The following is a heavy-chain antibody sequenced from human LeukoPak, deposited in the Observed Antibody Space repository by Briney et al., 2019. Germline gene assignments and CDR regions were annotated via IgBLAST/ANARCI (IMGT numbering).Heavy chain of an antibody. Sequence: PGGSLRLSCAASGFTFSSYAMSWVRQSPGKGLEWVSAISGSGGSTYYADSVKGRFTISRDNSKNTLYLQMNSLRAEDTAVYYCTNGGRYYYDSSGSSIDYWGQGTLVTVSS. D-gene: IGHD3-22*01. V-gene: IGHV3-23*01. CDR1: GFTFSSYA. CDR2: ISGSGGST. J-gene: IGHJ4*02. CDR3: TNGGRYYYDSSGSSIDY.